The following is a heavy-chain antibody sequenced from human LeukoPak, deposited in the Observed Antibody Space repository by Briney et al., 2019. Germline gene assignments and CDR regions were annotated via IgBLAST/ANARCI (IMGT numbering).Heavy chain of an antibody. CDR3: ARSSSGTYHY. J-gene: IGHJ4*02. V-gene: IGHV1-3*01. D-gene: IGHD3-10*01. CDR2: INGDNGNT. CDR1: GYNFASYT. Sequence: ASVKVSCKTSGYNFASYTMHWLRQAPGQSPEWMGSINGDNGNTKYSEKFQGRVTFTRDTSASSAYMKLSRLRSEDTAVYYCARSSSGTYHYWGQGTLVTVSS.